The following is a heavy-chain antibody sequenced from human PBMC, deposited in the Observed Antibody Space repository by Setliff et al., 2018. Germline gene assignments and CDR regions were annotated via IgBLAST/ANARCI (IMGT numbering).Heavy chain of an antibody. CDR3: ARESGSPRYMDV. Sequence: SVKVSCKASGGTFNNYAISWVRQAPGQGLKWMGGIIPIFGTTKYAQKFQGRVTITADESTSTAYMELSSLRSEDTAVYYCARESGSPRYMDVWGNGTTVTASS. CDR2: IIPIFGTT. J-gene: IGHJ6*03. D-gene: IGHD3-3*01. CDR1: GGTFNNYA. V-gene: IGHV1-69*13.